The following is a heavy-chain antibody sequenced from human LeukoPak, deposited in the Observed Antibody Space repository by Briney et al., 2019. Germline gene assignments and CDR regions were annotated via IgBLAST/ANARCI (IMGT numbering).Heavy chain of an antibody. V-gene: IGHV3-21*01. Sequence: GGSLRLSCAASGFTFSSYSMKWVRQAPGKGLEWVSSISSSSSYIYYADSVKGRFTISRDNAKNSLYLQMNSLRAEDTAVYYCVSGLRHRIYWGQGTLVTVSS. CDR2: ISSSSSYI. CDR3: VSGLRHRIY. D-gene: IGHD3-22*01. J-gene: IGHJ4*02. CDR1: GFTFSSYS.